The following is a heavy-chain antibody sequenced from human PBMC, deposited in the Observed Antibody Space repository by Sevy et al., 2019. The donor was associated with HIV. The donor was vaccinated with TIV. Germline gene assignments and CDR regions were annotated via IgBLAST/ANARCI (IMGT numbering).Heavy chain of an antibody. V-gene: IGHV1-69*13. J-gene: IGHJ6*02. Sequence: ASVKVSCKASGGTFSNYAISWVRQAPGQGLEWMGGFIPMFDTANSAQKFQGRVTLTADGSTAKAYMELGSLRSEDTAVYYCASSYYASSGYSPLYYYGMDVWGQGTTVTVSS. CDR3: ASSYYASSGYSPLYYYGMDV. CDR1: GGTFSNYA. CDR2: FIPMFDTA. D-gene: IGHD3-22*01.